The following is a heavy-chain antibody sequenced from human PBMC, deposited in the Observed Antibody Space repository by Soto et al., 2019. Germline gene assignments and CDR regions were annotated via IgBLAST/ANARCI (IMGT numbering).Heavy chain of an antibody. V-gene: IGHV1-2*04. CDR2: INPNSGGT. CDR3: ARDRSTTAMGCGMDV. CDR1: GYTFTGYY. Sequence: PGESLKISCKASGYTFTGYYMHWVRQAPGQGLEWMGWINPNSGGTNYAQKFQGWVTMTRDTSISTAYMELSRLRSDDTAVYYCARDRSTTAMGCGMDVWGQGTTVTVSS. D-gene: IGHD5-18*01. J-gene: IGHJ6*02.